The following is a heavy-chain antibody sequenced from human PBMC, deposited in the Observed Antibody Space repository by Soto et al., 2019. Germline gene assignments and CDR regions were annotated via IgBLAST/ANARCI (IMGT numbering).Heavy chain of an antibody. CDR1: GFSFRSYS. V-gene: IGHV3-48*01. J-gene: IGHJ4*02. CDR2: IGSGTGPI. Sequence: EVQLVESGGGLVQPGGSLRLFCAASGFSFRSYSMNWVRQAPGKGLEWLSYIGSGTGPIRYADSVKGRVSISRDNAKNSLYLQMDSLTVEDTAVYFCARDSAQAFDYWGQGALVTVSS. CDR3: ARDSAQAFDY.